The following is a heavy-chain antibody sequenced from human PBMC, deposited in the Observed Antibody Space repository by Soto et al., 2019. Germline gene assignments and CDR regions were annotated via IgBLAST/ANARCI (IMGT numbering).Heavy chain of an antibody. CDR2: IIPIFGTA. CDR3: ARGLTIFGVVGAGMDV. CDR1: GGTFSSYA. V-gene: IGHV1-69*12. Sequence: QVQLVQSGAGVKKPGSSVKVSCKASGGTFSSYAISWVRQAPGQGLEWMGGIIPIFGTANYAQKFQGRVTITADESTSTAYMELSSLRSEDTAVYYCARGLTIFGVVGAGMDVWGQGTTVTVSS. D-gene: IGHD3-3*01. J-gene: IGHJ6*02.